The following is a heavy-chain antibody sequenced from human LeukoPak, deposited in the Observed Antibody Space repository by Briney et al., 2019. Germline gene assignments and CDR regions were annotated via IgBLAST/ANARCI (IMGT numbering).Heavy chain of an antibody. CDR1: GFTFSDYY. CDR3: ARDRFSGSYPLDY. D-gene: IGHD1-26*01. J-gene: IGHJ4*02. CDR2: ISSSGSII. Sequence: GSLRLSCAASGFTFSDYYMTWIRQAPGKGLEWVSYISSSGSIIYYADSVKGRFTISRDNAKNSLYLQMNSLRAEDTAVYFCARDRFSGSYPLDYWGQGTLVTVSS. V-gene: IGHV3-11*01.